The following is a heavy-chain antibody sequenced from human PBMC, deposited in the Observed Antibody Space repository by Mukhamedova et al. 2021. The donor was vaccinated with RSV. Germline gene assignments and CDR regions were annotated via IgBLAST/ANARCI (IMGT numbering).Heavy chain of an antibody. J-gene: IGHJ3*01. CDR2: IHPNTGGT. Sequence: WVGWIHPNTGGTNYAQKFQDWVTMTRDTSISTAYMELSRLRSDDTVVYYCARGGGGDAFDVWGQGTMVTVSS. CDR3: ARGGGGDAFDV. D-gene: IGHD2-15*01. V-gene: IGHV1-2*04.